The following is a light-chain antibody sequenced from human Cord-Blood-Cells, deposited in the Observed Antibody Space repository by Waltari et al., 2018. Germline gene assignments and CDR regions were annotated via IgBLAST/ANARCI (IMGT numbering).Light chain of an antibody. CDR3: QQYGSSLFT. J-gene: IGKJ3*01. V-gene: IGKV3-20*01. Sequence: EIVLTQSPGTLSLSPGERATLSCRASQSVSSSYLAWYQHKPCQAPRLLIYGASSRATGIPDRFSGSGSGTDFTLTISRLEPEDFAVYYCQQYGSSLFTFGPGTKVDIK. CDR1: QSVSSSY. CDR2: GAS.